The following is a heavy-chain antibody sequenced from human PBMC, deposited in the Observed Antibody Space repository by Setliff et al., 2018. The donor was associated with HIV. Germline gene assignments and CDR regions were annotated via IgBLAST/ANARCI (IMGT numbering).Heavy chain of an antibody. D-gene: IGHD3-10*01. CDR2: INHSGTT. CDR3: ASYGPDTYQPLWSFGV. V-gene: IGHV4-34*01. Sequence: PSENLSLTCAVYGGSFSGYYWSWIRQPPGKGLEWIGEINHSGTTNYNPSLKSRVMISMDTSKNQFSLKLTSVTAADTSVYYCASYGPDTYQPLWSFGVWGRGTRVTVSS. CDR1: GGSFSGYY. J-gene: IGHJ2*01.